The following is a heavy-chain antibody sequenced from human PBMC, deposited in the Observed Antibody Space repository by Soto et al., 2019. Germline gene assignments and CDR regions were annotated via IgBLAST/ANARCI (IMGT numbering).Heavy chain of an antibody. CDR1: GGTFSSYA. V-gene: IGHV1-69*01. CDR2: IIPIFGTA. D-gene: IGHD5-12*01. J-gene: IGHJ6*02. Sequence: QVQLVQSGAEVKKPGSSVKVSCKASGGTFSSYAISWVRQAPGQGLEWMGGIIPIFGTANYAQKFQGRVTITADESTSTACMELSSLRSEDTAVYYCERVILSGYDFPGYYYYGMDVWGQGTTVTVSS. CDR3: ERVILSGYDFPGYYYYGMDV.